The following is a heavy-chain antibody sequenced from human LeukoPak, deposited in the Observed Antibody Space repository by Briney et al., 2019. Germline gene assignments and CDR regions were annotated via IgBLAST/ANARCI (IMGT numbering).Heavy chain of an antibody. CDR3: AREGYDSSGYQTMDY. CDR2: ISSSGSTI. D-gene: IGHD3-22*01. CDR1: GLTFSSYE. V-gene: IGHV3-48*03. J-gene: IGHJ4*02. Sequence: PTGGSLRLSCAASGLTFSSYEMNWVRQAPGKGLEWVSYISSSGSTIYYADSVKGRFTISRDNAKNSLYLQMNSLRAEDTAVYYCAREGYDSSGYQTMDYWGQGTLVTVSS.